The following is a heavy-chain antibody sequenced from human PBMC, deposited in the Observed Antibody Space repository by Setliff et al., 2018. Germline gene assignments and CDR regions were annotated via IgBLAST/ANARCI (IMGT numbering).Heavy chain of an antibody. CDR1: GYPFISYD. CDR3: VREGVDTRSSTNYRYYMDV. V-gene: IGHV1-69*05. D-gene: IGHD5-18*01. J-gene: IGHJ6*03. CDR2: TIPMFGTT. Sequence: SVKVSCKASGYPFISYDINWVRQAPGQGLEWMGGTIPMFGTTEYAQKFQGRLTIITDESTNTAFMQLSSLRSDDTAVYYCVREGVDTRSSTNYRYYMDVWGKGTTVTVSS.